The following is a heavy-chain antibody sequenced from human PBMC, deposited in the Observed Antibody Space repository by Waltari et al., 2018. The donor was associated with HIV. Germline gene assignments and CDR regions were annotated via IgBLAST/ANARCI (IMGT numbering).Heavy chain of an antibody. CDR3: ARDLIGPRII. J-gene: IGHJ4*02. V-gene: IGHV3-48*02. D-gene: IGHD3-16*01. CDR1: GFTFSSYS. Sequence: EVQLVKSGGGLVQPGGSLRLSCAASGFTFSSYSMNWVRQAPGKGLEWVSYLSSSGTTIYYADSVKGRFTISRDNAKNSLYLQMNSLRDEDTAVYYCARDLIGPRIIWGQGTLVTVSS. CDR2: LSSSGTTI.